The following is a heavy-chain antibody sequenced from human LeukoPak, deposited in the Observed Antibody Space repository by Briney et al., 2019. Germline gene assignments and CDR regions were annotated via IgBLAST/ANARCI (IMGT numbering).Heavy chain of an antibody. Sequence: ASVRVSCKASGYTFTDYYINWVRQAPGQGLEWIGWINPNSGDTNYAQKFQDRVTMTRDTSISTAYIELNLLRSDDTAVFYCARGDYYGSPKVVAAWGQGTLVTVSS. D-gene: IGHD3-10*01. CDR1: GYTFTDYY. V-gene: IGHV1-2*02. CDR3: ARGDYYGSPKVVAA. CDR2: INPNSGDT. J-gene: IGHJ5*02.